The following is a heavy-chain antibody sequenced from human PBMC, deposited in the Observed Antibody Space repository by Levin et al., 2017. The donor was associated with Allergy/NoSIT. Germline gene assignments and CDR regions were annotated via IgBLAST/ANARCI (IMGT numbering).Heavy chain of an antibody. D-gene: IGHD3-10*01. V-gene: IGHV3-53*01. CDR1: GFTVSSNY. CDR3: ARGDSGRYNGAFDM. J-gene: IGHJ3*02. Sequence: GGSLRLSCAASGFTVSSNYMSWVRQAPGKGLEWVSVIYSGGSTFYADSVKGRFTISRDNSKNTLYLLMNSLRAEDTAVYYCARGDSGRYNGAFDMWGQGTMVTVSS. CDR2: IYSGGST.